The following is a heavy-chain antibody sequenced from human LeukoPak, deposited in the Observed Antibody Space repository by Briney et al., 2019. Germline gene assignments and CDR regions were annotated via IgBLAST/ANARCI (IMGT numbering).Heavy chain of an antibody. J-gene: IGHJ5*02. Sequence: GGSLRLSCAASGFTFSSYGMHWVRQAPGKGLEWVAVISYDGSNKYYADSVKGRFTNSRDNSKNTLYLQMNSLRAEDTAVYYCAKEVMMATKANWFDPWGQGTLVTVSS. CDR3: AKEVMMATKANWFDP. V-gene: IGHV3-30*18. D-gene: IGHD5-24*01. CDR2: ISYDGSNK. CDR1: GFTFSSYG.